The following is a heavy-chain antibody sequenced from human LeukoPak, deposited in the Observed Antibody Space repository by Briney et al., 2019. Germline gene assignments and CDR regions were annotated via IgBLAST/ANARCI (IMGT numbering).Heavy chain of an antibody. D-gene: IGHD6-19*01. V-gene: IGHV3-48*03. CDR3: ARGAGSGWSY. Sequence: GGSLRLSCAASGLTFSSYEMNWVRQAPGKGLEWVSYISSGGNTIYYADSVKGRFTISRDNAKNSLYLQMNSLRAEDTAVYCCARGAGSGWSYWGRGIQVTVSS. CDR1: GLTFSSYE. CDR2: ISSGGNTI. J-gene: IGHJ4*02.